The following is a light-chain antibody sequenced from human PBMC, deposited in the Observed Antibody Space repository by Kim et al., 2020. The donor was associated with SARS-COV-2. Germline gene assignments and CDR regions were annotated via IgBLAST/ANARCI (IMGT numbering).Light chain of an antibody. CDR1: QSVSSN. CDR2: GAS. V-gene: IGKV3-15*01. Sequence: RARREERATLSVSPGERFTLSCRASQSVSSNLAWYQQKPGQAPRLLIYGASTRATGIPARFSGSGSGTEFTLTISSLQSEDFAVYYCQQYNNWPPLTFGGGTKVDIK. J-gene: IGKJ4*01. CDR3: QQYNNWPPLT.